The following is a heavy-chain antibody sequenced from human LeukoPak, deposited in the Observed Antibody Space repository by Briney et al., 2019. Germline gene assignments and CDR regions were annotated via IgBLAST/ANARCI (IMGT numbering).Heavy chain of an antibody. J-gene: IGHJ6*03. D-gene: IGHD2-2*01. V-gene: IGHV3-49*04. CDR2: IRSKAYGGTT. CDR1: GFTFSSYA. CDR3: TRESSTFYYYYMDV. Sequence: GGSLRLSCAASGFTFSSYAMHWVRQAPGKGLEWVGFIRSKAYGGTTEYAASVKGRFTISRDDSKSIAYLQMNSLKTEDTAVYYCTRESSTFYYYYMDVWGKGTTVTISS.